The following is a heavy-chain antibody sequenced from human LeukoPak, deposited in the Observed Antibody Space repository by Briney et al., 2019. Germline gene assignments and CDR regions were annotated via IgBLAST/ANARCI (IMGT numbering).Heavy chain of an antibody. CDR2: ISYDGSNK. D-gene: IGHD6-13*01. CDR1: GFTFSSYA. V-gene: IGHV3-30-3*01. J-gene: IGHJ4*02. Sequence: GRSLRLSCAASGFTFSSYAMHWVRQAPGKGLEWVAVISYDGSNKYYADSVKGRFTISRDNSKNTLYLQMNSLRAEDTAVYYCAKDIGYSSSVDYWGQGTLVTVSS. CDR3: AKDIGYSSSVDY.